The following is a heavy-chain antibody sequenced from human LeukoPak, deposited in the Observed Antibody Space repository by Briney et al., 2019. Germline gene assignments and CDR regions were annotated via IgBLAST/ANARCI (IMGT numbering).Heavy chain of an antibody. J-gene: IGHJ6*03. CDR2: ITASSSTT. Sequence: PGGSLRLSCAASGFTFSSYSMNWVRQAPGKGLEWVSYITASSSTTYYADSVKGRFTISRDNSKNTLYLQMNSLRAEDTAVYYCAAVAVAGKNYYYYYYMDVWGKGTTVTISS. CDR1: GFTFSSYS. CDR3: AAVAVAGKNYYYYYYMDV. D-gene: IGHD6-19*01. V-gene: IGHV3-48*01.